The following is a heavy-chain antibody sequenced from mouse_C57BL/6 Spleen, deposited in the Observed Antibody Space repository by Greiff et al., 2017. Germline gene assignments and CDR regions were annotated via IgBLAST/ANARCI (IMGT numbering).Heavy chain of an antibody. J-gene: IGHJ3*01. CDR3: ARRNYDYDSWFAY. V-gene: IGHV1-82*01. CDR2: IYPGDGDT. D-gene: IGHD2-4*01. CDR1: GYAFSSSW. Sequence: QVQLQQSGPELVKPGASVKISCKASGYAFSSSWMNWVKQRPGKGLEWIGRIYPGDGDTNYNGKFKGKATLTADKSSSTAYMQLSSLTSEDSAVYFCARRNYDYDSWFAYWGQGTLVTVSA.